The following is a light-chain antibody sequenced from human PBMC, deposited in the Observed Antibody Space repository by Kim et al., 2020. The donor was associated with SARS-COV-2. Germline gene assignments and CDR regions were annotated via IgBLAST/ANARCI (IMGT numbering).Light chain of an antibody. V-gene: IGLV1-51*01. CDR3: GTWDSSLNAHVI. Sequence: QSVLTQPPSVSAAPGHKVTISCSGSNSNIGKNYVSWYQQLPGTAPKLLIYDNNKRPSGIPDRFSGSKSGTSATLGITGLQTGDEADYYCGTWDSSLNAHVIFGGGTKLTVL. CDR2: DNN. J-gene: IGLJ2*01. CDR1: NSNIGKNY.